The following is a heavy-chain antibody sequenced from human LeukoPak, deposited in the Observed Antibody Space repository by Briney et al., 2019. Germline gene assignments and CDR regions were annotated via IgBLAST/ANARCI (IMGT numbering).Heavy chain of an antibody. Sequence: SETLSLTCTVPGGSISSSSYYWGWIRQPPGKGLEWIGSIYYSGSTYYNPSLKSRVTISVDTSKNQFSLKLSSVTAADTAVYYCARRHPSYYFDYWGQGTLVTVSS. CDR3: ARRHPSYYFDY. J-gene: IGHJ4*02. V-gene: IGHV4-39*01. CDR1: GGSISSSSYY. CDR2: IYYSGST. D-gene: IGHD3-16*02.